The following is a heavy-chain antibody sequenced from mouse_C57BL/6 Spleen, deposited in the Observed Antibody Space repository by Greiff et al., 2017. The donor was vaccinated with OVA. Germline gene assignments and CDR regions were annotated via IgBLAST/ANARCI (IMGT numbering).Heavy chain of an antibody. CDR3: ARGWYGWYFDV. J-gene: IGHJ1*03. CDR1: GYSITSGYD. D-gene: IGHD2-14*01. Sequence: EVQLQQSGPGLVKPSQSLSLTCTVTGYSITSGYDWPWIRHFPGNLLEWVGYISYSGSTNYNPSLKSRISLTHDTSKNQCILKLKSVTTEYTATYYCARGWYGWYFDVWGTGTTVTVSS. CDR2: ISYSGST. V-gene: IGHV3-1*01.